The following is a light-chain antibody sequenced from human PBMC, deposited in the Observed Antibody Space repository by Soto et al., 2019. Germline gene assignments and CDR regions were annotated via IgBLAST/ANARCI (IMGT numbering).Light chain of an antibody. V-gene: IGKV1-5*01. CDR3: QQYNSYRT. CDR2: DAS. J-gene: IGKJ1*01. CDR1: QSIATW. Sequence: DIQMTQSPSTLSASVGDRVTITCRASQSIATWLAWYQQKPGKAPNLLIYDASNLESGVPSRFSGSGSGTEFTLTISSLQPDDLATYYCQQYNSYRTFSQGTKVEIK.